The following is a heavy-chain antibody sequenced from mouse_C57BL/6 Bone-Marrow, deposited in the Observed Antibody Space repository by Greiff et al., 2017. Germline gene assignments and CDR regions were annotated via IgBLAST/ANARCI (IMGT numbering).Heavy chain of an antibody. CDR3: ARDPLYYGSSYENFDV. CDR1: GFTFSSYA. J-gene: IGHJ1*03. CDR2: ISDGGSYT. V-gene: IGHV5-4*01. Sequence: EVKLVESGGGLVKPGGSLKLSCAASGFTFSSYAMSWVRQTPEKRLEWVATISDGGSYTYYPDNVKGRFTISRDNAKNNLYLQMSHLKSEDTAMYYCARDPLYYGSSYENFDVWGTGTTVTVSS. D-gene: IGHD1-1*01.